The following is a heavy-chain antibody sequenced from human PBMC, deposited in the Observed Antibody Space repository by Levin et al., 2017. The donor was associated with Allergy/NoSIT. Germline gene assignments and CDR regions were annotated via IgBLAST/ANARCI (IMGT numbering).Heavy chain of an antibody. J-gene: IGHJ5*02. CDR3: ARGYCSGGSCFIPGWFDP. CDR2: IIPIFGTA. V-gene: IGHV1-69*06. Sequence: SVKVSCKASGGTFSSYAISWVRQAPGQGLEWMGGIIPIFGTANYAQKFQGRVTITADKSTSTAYMELSSLRSEDTAVYYCARGYCSGGSCFIPGWFDPWGQGTLVTVSS. D-gene: IGHD2-15*01. CDR1: GGTFSSYA.